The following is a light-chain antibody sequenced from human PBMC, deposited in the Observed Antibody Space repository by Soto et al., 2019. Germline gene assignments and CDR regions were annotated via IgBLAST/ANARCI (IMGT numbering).Light chain of an antibody. CDR1: QSVSSSY. CDR3: HQYGSSPLT. J-gene: IGKJ4*01. V-gene: IGKV3-20*01. Sequence: EIVLTQSPGTLSFSPGERATLSCRASQSVSSSYLAWYQQKPGQAPRLLIYGASSRATGIPDRFSGSGSGTDFTLTISRLEPEDFAVYYCHQYGSSPLTFGGGTKVEIK. CDR2: GAS.